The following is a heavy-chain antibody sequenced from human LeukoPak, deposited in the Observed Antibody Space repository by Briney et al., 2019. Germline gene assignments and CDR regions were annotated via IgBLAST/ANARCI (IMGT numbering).Heavy chain of an antibody. Sequence: AGGSLRLSCAASGFTVSSNYMSWVRQAPGKGLEWVSVIYSGGSTYYADSVKGRFTISRDNSKNTLYLQMNSPRAEDTAVYYCARGRIAAPRGAFDIWDQGTMVTVSS. CDR1: GFTVSSNY. J-gene: IGHJ3*02. CDR3: ARGRIAAPRGAFDI. D-gene: IGHD6-6*01. CDR2: IYSGGST. V-gene: IGHV3-53*01.